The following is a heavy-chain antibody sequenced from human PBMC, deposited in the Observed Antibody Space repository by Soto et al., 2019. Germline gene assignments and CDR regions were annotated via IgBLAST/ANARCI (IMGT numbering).Heavy chain of an antibody. CDR1: GGSISSGGYS. V-gene: IGHV4-30-2*01. J-gene: IGHJ5*02. CDR3: ARDQLEGNWFDP. CDR2: IYHSGST. D-gene: IGHD1-1*01. Sequence: QLQLQESGSGLVRPSQTLSLTCAVSGGSISSGGYSWNWIRQPPGKGLEWIGYIYHSGSTLYNPSPQRRVTISVDKSKNQFTLKLTSGTAADTAVYYCARDQLEGNWFDPWGQGTLVTVSS.